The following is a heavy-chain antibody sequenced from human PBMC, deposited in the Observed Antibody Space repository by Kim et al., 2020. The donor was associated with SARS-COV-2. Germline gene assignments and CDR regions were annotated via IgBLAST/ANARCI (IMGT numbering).Heavy chain of an antibody. CDR3: ARTFYDILSGPFDL. Sequence: SPSLTSRVTISVDTSNNHFSLKLRSVTAADTAVYYCARTFYDILSGPFDLWGRGTLVTVSS. J-gene: IGHJ4*02. V-gene: IGHV4-39*02. D-gene: IGHD3-9*01.